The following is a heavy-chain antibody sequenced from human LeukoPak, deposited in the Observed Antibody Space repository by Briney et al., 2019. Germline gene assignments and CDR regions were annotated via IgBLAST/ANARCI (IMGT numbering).Heavy chain of an antibody. J-gene: IGHJ4*02. CDR3: AKDFEFKWQQPSDH. CDR1: GFSFSNYA. D-gene: IGHD1/OR15-1a*01. CDR2: ISGTGGNT. Sequence: HPGGSLRLSCAVSGFSFSNYAMSWVRQFPGKGLEWLSGISGTGGNTYYADSVKGRFIISRDNSKNMLYLQMNTLTAEDTAIYFCAKDFEFKWQQPSDHWGQGTPVTVSS. V-gene: IGHV3-23*01.